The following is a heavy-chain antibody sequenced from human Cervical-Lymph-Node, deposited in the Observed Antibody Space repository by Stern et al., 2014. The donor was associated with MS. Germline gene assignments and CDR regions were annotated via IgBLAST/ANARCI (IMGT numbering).Heavy chain of an antibody. V-gene: IGHV3-7*01. Sequence: VQLVESGGGLVQPGGSLRLSCAASGFPFSSYWMNWVRQAPGKGLEWVASVKPDGSDKYYVDSVEGRFTISRDNADNSLYLQMNSLRAEDTAVYYCARDGDCDYWGQGILVTVSS. CDR1: GFPFSSYW. CDR3: ARDGDCDY. D-gene: IGHD2-21*02. CDR2: VKPDGSDK. J-gene: IGHJ4*02.